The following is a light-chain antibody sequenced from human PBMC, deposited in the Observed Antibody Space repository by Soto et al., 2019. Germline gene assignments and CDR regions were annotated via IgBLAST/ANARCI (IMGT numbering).Light chain of an antibody. V-gene: IGLV2-14*01. J-gene: IGLJ1*01. CDR2: EVS. Sequence: QSALTQPASVSGSPGQSITISFTGTSSDVGGYNYVSWYQQHPGKASKLMIYEVSNRPSGISNRFSGSKSGNTASLTISGLQAVDEADYYCTSYTSISLYVFGTGTKLTVL. CDR3: TSYTSISLYV. CDR1: SSDVGGYNY.